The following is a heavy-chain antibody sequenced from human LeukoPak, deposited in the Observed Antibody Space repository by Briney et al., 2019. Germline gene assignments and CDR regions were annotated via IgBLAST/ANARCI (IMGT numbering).Heavy chain of an antibody. Sequence: PGGSLRLSCSASGFTFSIYAMSWVRQAPGKGLEWVSGISGSGDSTYYADSLQGRLTISRDNSKNTLYLQMNSLRAEDTAVYYCAKDRNLTGRMGAAGYWGQGTLVTVSS. V-gene: IGHV3-23*01. CDR2: ISGSGDST. CDR3: AKDRNLTGRMGAAGY. D-gene: IGHD6-19*01. J-gene: IGHJ4*02. CDR1: GFTFSIYA.